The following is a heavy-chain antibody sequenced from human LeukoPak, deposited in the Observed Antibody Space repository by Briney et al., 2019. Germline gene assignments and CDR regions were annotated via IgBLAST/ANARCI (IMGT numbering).Heavy chain of an antibody. CDR1: GFTFSSYG. Sequence: LAGGSLRLSCAASGFTFSSYGMHWVRQAPGKGLEWVAFIRYDGSNKYYADSVKGRFTISRDNSKNTLYLQMNSLRAEDTAVYYCAKNGMVRGVMSDFDYWGQGTLVAVSS. CDR3: AKNGMVRGVMSDFDY. CDR2: IRYDGSNK. J-gene: IGHJ4*02. D-gene: IGHD3-10*01. V-gene: IGHV3-30*02.